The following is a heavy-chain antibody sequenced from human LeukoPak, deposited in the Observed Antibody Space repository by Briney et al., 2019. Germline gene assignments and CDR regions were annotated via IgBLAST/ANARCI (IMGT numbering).Heavy chain of an antibody. Sequence: ASVKVSCKASGYTFTSYGISWVRQAPGQGLEWMGWISAYNGNTNYAQKLQGRVTMTTDTSTSTAYMELRSLRSDDTAVYYCARVAVAGTPAYNWFDPWGQGTLVTVSS. CDR2: ISAYNGNT. CDR1: GYTFTSYG. J-gene: IGHJ5*02. CDR3: ARVAVAGTPAYNWFDP. D-gene: IGHD6-19*01. V-gene: IGHV1-18*01.